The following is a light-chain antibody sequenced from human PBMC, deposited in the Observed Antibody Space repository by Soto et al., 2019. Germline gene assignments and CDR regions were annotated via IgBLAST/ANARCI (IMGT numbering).Light chain of an antibody. CDR2: KAS. Sequence: QMTQSPSTLSASVGGRVTITSRASQSISIWLAWYQQKPGKAPKLLIYKASSLESGVPSRFSGSGSGTEFTLTISSLQPDDFATYYCQQYNSYSVTFGQGTKVDIK. V-gene: IGKV1-5*03. J-gene: IGKJ1*01. CDR3: QQYNSYSVT. CDR1: QSISIW.